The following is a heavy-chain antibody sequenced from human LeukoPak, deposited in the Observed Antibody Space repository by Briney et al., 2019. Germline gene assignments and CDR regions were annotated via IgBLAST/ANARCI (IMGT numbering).Heavy chain of an antibody. V-gene: IGHV3-30*18. D-gene: IGHD3-3*01. J-gene: IGHJ4*02. CDR2: ISYDGSNK. Sequence: PGGSLRLSCAASGFTFNTYGMHWVRQAPGKGLEWVAVISYDGSNKYYADSVKGRFTISRDNSKNTLYLQMNSLRAEDTAVYYCAKSRSDVVDYWGQGTLVTVSS. CDR3: AKSRSDVVDY. CDR1: GFTFNTYG.